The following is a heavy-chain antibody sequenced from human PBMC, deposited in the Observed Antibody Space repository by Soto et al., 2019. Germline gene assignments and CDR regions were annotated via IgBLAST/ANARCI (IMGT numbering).Heavy chain of an antibody. CDR3: ARDSAVTTYSYYYYGMDV. D-gene: IGHD4-17*01. V-gene: IGHV4-30-4*01. CDR1: GGSISSGDYY. Sequence: QVQLQESGPGLVKPSQTLSLTCTVSGGSISSGDYYWSWIRQPPGKGLEWIGYIYYSGSTYYNPSLTSRVTISVDTSKHQFSLKLSSVTAADTAVYYCARDSAVTTYSYYYYGMDVWGQGTTVTVSS. J-gene: IGHJ6*02. CDR2: IYYSGST.